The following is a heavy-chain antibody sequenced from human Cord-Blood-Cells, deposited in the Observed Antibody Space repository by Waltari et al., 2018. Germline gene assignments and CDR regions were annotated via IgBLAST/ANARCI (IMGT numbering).Heavy chain of an antibody. CDR2: IYYSGST. D-gene: IGHD6-13*01. Sequence: QLQLQESGPGLVKPSETLSLTCTVSGGSISSSSYYWGWIRQPPGKGLEWIGSIYYSGSTYYNPSLKSRVTISVDTSKNQFSLKLSSVTAADTAVYYCARGNIWAAAGYWYFDLWGRGTLVTVSS. V-gene: IGHV4-39*01. CDR3: ARGNIWAAAGYWYFDL. CDR1: GGSISSSSYY. J-gene: IGHJ2*01.